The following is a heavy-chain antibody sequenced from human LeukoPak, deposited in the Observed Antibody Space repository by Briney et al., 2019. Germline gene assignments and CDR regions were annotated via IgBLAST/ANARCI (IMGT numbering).Heavy chain of an antibody. D-gene: IGHD6-19*01. J-gene: IGHJ4*02. CDR2: MKQDGSEK. CDR1: GFTFSSYG. CDR3: ARVEYSSGCWDY. Sequence: PGRSLRLSCAASGFTFSSYGMHWVRQAPGKGLEWVANMKQDGSEKYYVDSVKGRFTISRDNAKNSLYLQMNSLRAEDTAVYYCARVEYSSGCWDYWGQGTLVTVSS. V-gene: IGHV3-7*01.